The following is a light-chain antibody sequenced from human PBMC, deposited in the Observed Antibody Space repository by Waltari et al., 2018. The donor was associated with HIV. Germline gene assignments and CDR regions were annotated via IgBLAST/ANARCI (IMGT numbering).Light chain of an antibody. J-gene: IGLJ1*01. CDR3: AAWDDSLNVYL. CDR2: RNK. CDR1: RSNIGSNT. V-gene: IGLV1-44*01. Sequence: QSELTQPASVSGTPGQTVTFSCSGGRSNIGSNTVNWYRQFPGAAPKLLIYRNKQRPSGVPDRFSGSKSGTSASLAISGLQSGDEADYYCAAWDDSLNVYLFGPGTKATVL.